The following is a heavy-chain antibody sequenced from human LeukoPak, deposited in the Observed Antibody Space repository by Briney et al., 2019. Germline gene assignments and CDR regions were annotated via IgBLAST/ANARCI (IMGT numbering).Heavy chain of an antibody. CDR1: GVSISTGDYY. CDR3: ARDGGRYCSSTSCPGPSHWFDP. D-gene: IGHD2-2*01. CDR2: IYYSGST. J-gene: IGHJ5*02. Sequence: SETLSLTCTVSGVSISTGDYYWSWIRQPPGKGLEWIGYIYYSGSTYYNPSLKSRVTISVDTSKNQFSLKLSSVTAADTAVYYCARDGGRYCSSTSCPGPSHWFDPWGQGTLVTVSS. V-gene: IGHV4-30-4*02.